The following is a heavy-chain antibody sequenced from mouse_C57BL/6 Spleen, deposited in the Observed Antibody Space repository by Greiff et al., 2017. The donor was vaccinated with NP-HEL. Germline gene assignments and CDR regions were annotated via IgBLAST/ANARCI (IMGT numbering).Heavy chain of an antibody. J-gene: IGHJ3*01. CDR2: IYPGNSDT. Sequence: EVQLQQSGTVLARPGASVKMSCKTSGYTFTSYWMHWVKQRPGQGLEWIGAIYPGNSDTSYNQKFKGKAKLTAVTSASTAYMELSSLTNEDSAVYYCTPYYSGSSQGFAYWGQGTLVTVSA. V-gene: IGHV1-5*01. CDR1: GYTFTSYW. D-gene: IGHD1-1*01. CDR3: TPYYSGSSQGFAY.